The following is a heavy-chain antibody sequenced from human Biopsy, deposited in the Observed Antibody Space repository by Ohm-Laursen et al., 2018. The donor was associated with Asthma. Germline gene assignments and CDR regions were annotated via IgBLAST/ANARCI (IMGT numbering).Heavy chain of an antibody. CDR3: AGFCSGGNCPDH. J-gene: IGHJ4*02. CDR2: IYYSGST. Sequence: SDTLSLTCTVSGVSIRSYYWTWIRQPPGKGLEWIGSIYYSGSTYSNPSLKSRVTISVDTSKKQISLRLSSVIAADTAVYYCAGFCSGGNCPDHWGQGTLVTVSS. V-gene: IGHV4-59*07. CDR1: GVSIRSYY. D-gene: IGHD2-15*01.